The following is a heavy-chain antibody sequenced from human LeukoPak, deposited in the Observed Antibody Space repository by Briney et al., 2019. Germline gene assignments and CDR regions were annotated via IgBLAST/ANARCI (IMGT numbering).Heavy chain of an antibody. CDR1: GGSISSYY. D-gene: IGHD3-10*01. CDR2: IYYSGTT. Sequence: PSETLSLTCTVSGGSISSYYWSWIRQPPGKGLEWIGYIYYSGTTNYNPSLKSRVTISVDTSKNQFSLKLTSVNAVDTAVYYCARTGSGSRDAFDIWGQGTMVTVSS. J-gene: IGHJ3*02. V-gene: IGHV4-59*12. CDR3: ARTGSGSRDAFDI.